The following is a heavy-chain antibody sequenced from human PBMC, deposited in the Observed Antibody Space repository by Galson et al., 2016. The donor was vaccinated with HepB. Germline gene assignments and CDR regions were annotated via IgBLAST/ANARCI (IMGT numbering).Heavy chain of an antibody. Sequence: SLRLSCAASGFTFRDYAIEWVRQAPGKGLEWVAVISHDGTKKYYGDSVRGRFAVSRDNSKNTVFLQMNSLTTNDTAVYYCAKDRSDNGWALHFDSWGQGILVTVSS. J-gene: IGHJ4*02. CDR2: ISHDGTKK. CDR1: GFTFRDYA. V-gene: IGHV3-30*09. CDR3: AKDRSDNGWALHFDS. D-gene: IGHD6-19*01.